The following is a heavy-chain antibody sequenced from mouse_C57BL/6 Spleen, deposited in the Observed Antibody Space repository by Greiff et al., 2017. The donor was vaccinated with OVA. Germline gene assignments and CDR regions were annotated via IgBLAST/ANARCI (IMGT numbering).Heavy chain of an antibody. V-gene: IGHV5-17*01. CDR1: GFTFSDYG. D-gene: IGHD1-1*01. Sequence: EVKLVESGGGLVKPGGSLKLSCAASGFTFSDYGMHWVRQAPEKGLEWVAYISSGSSTIYYADTVKGRFTISRDNAKNPLCLQRTSLRSEDTAMYYCARKNYGSRAYYFDYWGQGTTLTVSS. CDR2: ISSGSSTI. J-gene: IGHJ2*01. CDR3: ARKNYGSRAYYFDY.